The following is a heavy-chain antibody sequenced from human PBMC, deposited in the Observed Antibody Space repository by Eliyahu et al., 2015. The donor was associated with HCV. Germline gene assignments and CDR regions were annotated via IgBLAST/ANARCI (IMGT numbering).Heavy chain of an antibody. V-gene: IGHV1-18*01. CDR2: XNVYKGNR. J-gene: IGHJ5*02. D-gene: IGHD2-2*02. CDR1: GYTFSDYG. CDR3: VRNRCSSTSCYNEGRVDWFDP. Sequence: QVHLVQSGAEVKKPGASMKVSCKASGYTFSDYGIXWVRQAPGQGXEWMGWXNVYKGNRXYAQHLQGRVTMTTDTSTSTAYMELRDLRSDDTAIYYCVRNRCSSTSCYNEGRVDWFDPWGQGTQVTVSS.